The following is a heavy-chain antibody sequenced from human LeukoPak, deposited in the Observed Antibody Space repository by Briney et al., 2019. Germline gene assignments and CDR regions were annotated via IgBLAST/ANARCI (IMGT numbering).Heavy chain of an antibody. Sequence: MPSETLSLTCTVSGGSISSYYWSWIRQPPGKGLEWIGYIYYSGSTNYNPSLKSRVTISVDTSKNQFSLKLSSVTAADTAVYYCARGTIPLGYCSSTSCLRYFDYWGQGTLVTVSS. D-gene: IGHD2-2*01. J-gene: IGHJ4*02. V-gene: IGHV4-59*01. CDR2: IYYSGST. CDR1: GGSISSYY. CDR3: ARGTIPLGYCSSTSCLRYFDY.